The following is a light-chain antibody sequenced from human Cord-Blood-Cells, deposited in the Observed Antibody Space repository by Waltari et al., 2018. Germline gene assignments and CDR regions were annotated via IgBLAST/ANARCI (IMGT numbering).Light chain of an antibody. CDR3: QQSYSTPLT. J-gene: IGKJ3*01. CDR2: AAS. Sequence: DIQMTQSTSSLSASGGDRVTITCRASQSISSYLNWYQQKPGKAPKLLIYAASSLQSGVPSRFSGSGSGTDFTLTISSLQPEDFATYYCQQSYSTPLTFGPGTKVDIK. V-gene: IGKV1-39*01. CDR1: QSISSY.